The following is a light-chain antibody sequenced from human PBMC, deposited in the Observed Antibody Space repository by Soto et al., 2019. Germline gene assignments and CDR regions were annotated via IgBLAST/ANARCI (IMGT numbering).Light chain of an antibody. Sequence: EIVLTQSPATLSLSPGERATLSCRASQSVSSYLAWYQQKPGQAPRLLIYDASNRATGIPARFSGSGSGTDFTLTISSLEPEDCEVYYCQQRSNWPPLTVGGGTKVEIK. V-gene: IGKV3-11*01. CDR3: QQRSNWPPLT. CDR1: QSVSSY. J-gene: IGKJ4*01. CDR2: DAS.